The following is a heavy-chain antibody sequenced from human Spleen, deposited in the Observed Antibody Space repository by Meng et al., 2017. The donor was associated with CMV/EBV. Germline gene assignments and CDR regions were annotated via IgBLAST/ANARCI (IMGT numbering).Heavy chain of an antibody. Sequence: SVKVSCKTSGFPFINAVIQWVRQDRGQRLEGVGWIVVGNGNANYAQRFQERVTITRDTSASTAYLELSDLRPEDTALYYCAAWGSWGSYRDPPYWGQGTLVTVSS. CDR1: GFPFINAV. V-gene: IGHV1-58*02. J-gene: IGHJ4*02. CDR3: AAWGSWGSYRDPPY. CDR2: IVVGNGNA. D-gene: IGHD3-16*02.